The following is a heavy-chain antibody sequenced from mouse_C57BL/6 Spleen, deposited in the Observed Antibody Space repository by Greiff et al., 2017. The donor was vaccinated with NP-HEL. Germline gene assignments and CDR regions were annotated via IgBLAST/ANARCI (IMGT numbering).Heavy chain of an antibody. CDR3: AREDDGYYVDY. D-gene: IGHD2-3*01. Sequence: EVMLVESEGGLVQPGSSMKLSCTASGFTFSDYYMAWVRQVPEKGLEWVANINYDGSSTYYLDSVKSRFIISRDNAKNILYLQMSSLKSEDTATYYCAREDDGYYVDYWGQGTTLTVSS. J-gene: IGHJ2*01. CDR2: INYDGSST. V-gene: IGHV5-16*01. CDR1: GFTFSDYY.